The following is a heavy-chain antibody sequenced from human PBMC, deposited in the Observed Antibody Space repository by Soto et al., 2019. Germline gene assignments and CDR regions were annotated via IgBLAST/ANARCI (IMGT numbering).Heavy chain of an antibody. D-gene: IGHD3-10*01. J-gene: IGHJ4*02. V-gene: IGHV3-30*18. CDR2: ISYDGLKN. Sequence: GGSLRLSCAASGFTFSSSAMHWVRQAPGKGLEWMAIISYDGLKNFYADSVKGRFTISRDNSNNTLHLLMHSLTAEDTAVYFCVKDFGHDWGQGTLVTVSS. CDR1: GFTFSSSA. CDR3: VKDFGHD.